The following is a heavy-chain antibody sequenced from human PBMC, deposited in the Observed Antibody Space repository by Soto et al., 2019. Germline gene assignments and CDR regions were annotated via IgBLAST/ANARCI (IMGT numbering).Heavy chain of an antibody. Sequence: SETLSLTCAVSGGSISSSNWWSWVRQPPGKGLEWIGEIYHSGSTNYNPSLKSRVTISGDKPKNQFSLKLGSVTAADTAVYYCARDWNYLDYWGQGTLVTVSS. J-gene: IGHJ4*02. CDR2: IYHSGST. V-gene: IGHV4-4*02. D-gene: IGHD1-1*01. CDR1: GGSISSSNW. CDR3: ARDWNYLDY.